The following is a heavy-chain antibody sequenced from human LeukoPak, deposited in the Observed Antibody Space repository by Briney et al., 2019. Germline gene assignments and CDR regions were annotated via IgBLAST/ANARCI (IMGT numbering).Heavy chain of an antibody. CDR1: GFTFSSHW. CDR3: ARGRKVPAAMGNWFDP. CDR2: IKQDGSET. V-gene: IGHV3-7*01. Sequence: GGSLRLSCAASGFTFSSHWMSWVRQTPGKGLEWVANIKQDGSETYYVDSVKGRFTISRDNAKNSLFLQMNTLRAEGTAVYYCARGRKVPAAMGNWFDPWGQGTLVTVSS. D-gene: IGHD2-2*01. J-gene: IGHJ5*02.